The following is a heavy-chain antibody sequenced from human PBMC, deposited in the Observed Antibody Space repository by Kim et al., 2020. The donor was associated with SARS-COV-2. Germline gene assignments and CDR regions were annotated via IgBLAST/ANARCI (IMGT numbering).Heavy chain of an antibody. D-gene: IGHD3-22*01. V-gene: IGHV5-51*01. J-gene: IGHJ4*02. CDR3: ARSWGAYYYDSSGYHYFDY. Sequence: GESLKISCKGSGYSFTSYWIGWVRQMPGKGLEWMGIIYPGDSDTRYSPSFQGQVTISADKSISTAYLQWSSLKASDTAMYYCARSWGAYYYDSSGYHYFDYWGQGTLVTVSS. CDR2: IYPGDSDT. CDR1: GYSFTSYW.